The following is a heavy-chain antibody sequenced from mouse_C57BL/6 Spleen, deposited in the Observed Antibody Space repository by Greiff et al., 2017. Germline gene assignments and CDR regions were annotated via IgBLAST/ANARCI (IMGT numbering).Heavy chain of an antibody. CDR1: GFNIKDYY. Sequence: VQLQQSGAELVKPGASVKLSCTASGFNIKDYYMHWVKQRTEQGLEWIGRIDPEDGETKYAPKFQGKATITADTSSNTAYLHLSGLTSEDTAVYYCASVDYGSYYAMDYWGQGTSVTVSS. CDR3: ASVDYGSYYAMDY. D-gene: IGHD1-1*01. CDR2: IDPEDGET. J-gene: IGHJ4*01. V-gene: IGHV14-2*01.